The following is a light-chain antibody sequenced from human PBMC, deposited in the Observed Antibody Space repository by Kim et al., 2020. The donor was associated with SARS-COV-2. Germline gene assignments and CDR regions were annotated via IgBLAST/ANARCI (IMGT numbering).Light chain of an antibody. CDR3: GADHGSGSNFVYV. CDR1: SGYSNYK. V-gene: IGLV9-49*01. Sequence: CTLSSGYSNYKLDWYGERPGNGLRFVMRVGTGEIVGSRGDGIPDRFSVLGSGLNRYLTIKNIQEEDESDYHCGADHGSGSNFVYVFGTGTKVTVL. J-gene: IGLJ1*01. CDR2: VGTGEIVG.